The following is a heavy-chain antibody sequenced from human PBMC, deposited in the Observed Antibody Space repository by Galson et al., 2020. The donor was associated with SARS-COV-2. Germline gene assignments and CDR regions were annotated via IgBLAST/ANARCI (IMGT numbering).Heavy chain of an antibody. D-gene: IGHD1-26*01. CDR1: GFTFSSYA. CDR3: VIWELPRPMYYYMDV. J-gene: IGHJ6*03. Sequence: GESLKISCSASGFTFSSYAMHWVRQAPGKGLEYVSAISSNGGSTYYADSVKGRFTISRDNSKNTLYLQMSSLRAEDTAVYYCVIWELPRPMYYYMDVWGKGTTVTVSS. CDR2: ISSNGGST. V-gene: IGHV3-64D*06.